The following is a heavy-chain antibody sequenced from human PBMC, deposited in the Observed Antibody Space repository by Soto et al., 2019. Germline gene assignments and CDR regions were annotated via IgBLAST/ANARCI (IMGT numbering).Heavy chain of an antibody. CDR3: AKDLSIVVVNATRGGYFDL. CDR1: GFTFSSYG. V-gene: IGHV3-30*18. Sequence: QVQLVESGGGVVQPGRSLRLSCAASGFTFSSYGMHWVRQAPGKGLEWVAVISYDGSNKYYADSVKGRFTISRDNSKNTLYLQMNSLRAEDTAVYYCAKDLSIVVVNATRGGYFDLWGRGTLVTVSS. D-gene: IGHD2-21*01. CDR2: ISYDGSNK. J-gene: IGHJ2*01.